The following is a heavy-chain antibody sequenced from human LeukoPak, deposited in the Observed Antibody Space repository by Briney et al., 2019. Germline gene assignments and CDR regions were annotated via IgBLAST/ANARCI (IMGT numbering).Heavy chain of an antibody. J-gene: IGHJ5*02. CDR2: IHYSGNT. V-gene: IGHV4-39*01. CDR3: VRQPTGHPNWFDP. D-gene: IGHD2-8*02. CDR1: GGSIGISSYS. Sequence: SGTLSLTCTVSGGSIGISSYSWAWIRQSPGKGLEWIGAIHYSGNTYYDPSLKSRVTISVDSSKIQFSLKLTSLTAADTAVYYCVRQPTGHPNWFDPWGQGILVTVSS.